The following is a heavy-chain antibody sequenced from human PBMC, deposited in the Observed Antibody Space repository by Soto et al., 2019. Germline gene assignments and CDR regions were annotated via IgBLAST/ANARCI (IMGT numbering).Heavy chain of an antibody. CDR3: STYGDYWGGTDY. J-gene: IGHJ4*02. CDR1: GFTFSGSA. V-gene: IGHV3-73*01. Sequence: GGSLRLSCAGSGFTFSGSALHWVRQASGKGLEWVGRIGSKPDTYATAYAASVKGRFTISRDDSKNTAYLQLNSLKTEDTAVYYCSTYGDYWGGTDYWGQGTLVTVSS. CDR2: IGSKPDTYAT. D-gene: IGHD4-17*01.